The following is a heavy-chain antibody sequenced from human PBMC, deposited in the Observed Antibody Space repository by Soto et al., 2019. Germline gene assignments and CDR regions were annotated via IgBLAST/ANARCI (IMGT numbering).Heavy chain of an antibody. J-gene: IGHJ5*02. CDR3: ARGVPAAGTDWFDP. CDR1: GGSTSNYY. D-gene: IGHD6-13*01. CDR2: VSSTGST. V-gene: IGHV4-4*07. Sequence: PSETLSLTCTVSGGSTSNYYWNWIRQPAEKRLEWIGRVSSTGSTYYNPSLKSRVTMSVDTSKNQVSLNLTSVTAADTAVYYRARGVPAAGTDWFDPWGQGTLVTVSS.